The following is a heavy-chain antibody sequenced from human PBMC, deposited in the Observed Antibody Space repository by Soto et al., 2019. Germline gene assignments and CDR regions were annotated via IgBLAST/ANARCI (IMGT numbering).Heavy chain of an antibody. D-gene: IGHD3-10*01. Sequence: EVQLVESGGGLIQRGGSLRLSCAASGFTLSTYSLNWVRQAPRKGLEWLSYISGSSNTIYYADSVKGRFTISRANANNSLYLQMNRLRDEDTAVYFCARGFDLQYGMDVWGQGTTVTVSS. V-gene: IGHV3-48*02. J-gene: IGHJ6*02. CDR3: ARGFDLQYGMDV. CDR1: GFTLSTYS. CDR2: ISGSSNTI.